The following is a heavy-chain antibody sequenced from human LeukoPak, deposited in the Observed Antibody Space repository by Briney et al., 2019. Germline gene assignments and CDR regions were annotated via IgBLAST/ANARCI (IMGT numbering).Heavy chain of an antibody. CDR1: GFIFADYT. Sequence: GGSLRLSCAASGFIFADYTLHWVRLPPGKGLEWVSGIGWHGGAIGYADSVKGRFTISRDNAKNSLYLQMNSLTAEDTALYYCAGDRSSRSSYGDAFDIWGQGTVVTVSS. CDR3: AGDRSSRSSYGDAFDI. CDR2: IGWHGGAI. V-gene: IGHV3-9*01. J-gene: IGHJ3*02. D-gene: IGHD6-13*01.